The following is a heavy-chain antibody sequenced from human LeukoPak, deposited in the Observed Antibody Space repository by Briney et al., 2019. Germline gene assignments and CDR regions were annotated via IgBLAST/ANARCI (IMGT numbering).Heavy chain of an antibody. CDR3: ARCPRSSDAFDI. J-gene: IGHJ3*02. CDR1: GFTFSSYE. Sequence: PGGSLTLSCAAYGFTFSSYEMNWLRQAPGKGLEWVSYISGSSTYYAHSVRGRFTISRDNAKNSLYLQMNSLRADDTAVYYCARCPRSSDAFDIWGQGTMVTVSS. CDR2: ISGSST. V-gene: IGHV3-48*03.